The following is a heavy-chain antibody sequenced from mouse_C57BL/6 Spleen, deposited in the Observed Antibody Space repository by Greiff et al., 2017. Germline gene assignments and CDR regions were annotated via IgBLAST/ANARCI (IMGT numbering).Heavy chain of an antibody. CDR1: GYAFSSSW. D-gene: IGHD4-1*01. CDR2: IYPGDGDT. Sequence: QVQLQQSGPELVKPGASVKISCKASGYAFSSSWMNWVKQRPGKGLEWIGRIYPGDGDTNYNGKFKGKATLTADKSSSTAYMQLSSLTSEDSAVYFCARKGILTGSFDYWGQGTTLTVSS. V-gene: IGHV1-82*01. J-gene: IGHJ2*01. CDR3: ARKGILTGSFDY.